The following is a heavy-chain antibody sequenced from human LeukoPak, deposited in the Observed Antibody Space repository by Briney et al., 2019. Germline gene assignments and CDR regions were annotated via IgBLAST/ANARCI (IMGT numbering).Heavy chain of an antibody. J-gene: IGHJ4*02. CDR1: GDTFNNYA. CDR2: IIPIFGTA. D-gene: IGHD2-21*02. V-gene: IGHV1-69*05. CDR3: ATAYCGGDCYATNFDY. Sequence: ASVKVSCKASGDTFNNYAISWVRQAPGQGLEWMGGIIPIFGTANYAQKFQGRVTIITDESTSTDYMELSSLRSEDTAVYYCATAYCGGDCYATNFDYWGQGTLVTVSS.